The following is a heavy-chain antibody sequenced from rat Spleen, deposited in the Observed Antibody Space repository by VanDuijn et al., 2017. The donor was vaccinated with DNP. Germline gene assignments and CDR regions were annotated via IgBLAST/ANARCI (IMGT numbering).Heavy chain of an antibody. V-gene: IGHV5-19*01. J-gene: IGHJ3*01. CDR3: ATSSFAY. Sequence: EVKLVESGGGLVQPGRSLKLSCAASGFIFNDYWMTWIRQVPGKGLEWVASISPSGGTTYYRDSVKGRFIISRDNAKSTLFLQMDSLRSEDTATYYCATSSFAYWGQGTLVTVSS. CDR2: ISPSGGTT. CDR1: GFIFNDYW.